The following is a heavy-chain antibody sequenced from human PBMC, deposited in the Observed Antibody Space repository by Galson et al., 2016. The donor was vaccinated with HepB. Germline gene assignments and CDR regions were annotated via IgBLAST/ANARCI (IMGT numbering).Heavy chain of an antibody. CDR3: ARSRAARSYFDY. V-gene: IGHV3-30-3*01. Sequence: SLRLSCAASGFTFSTYAMHWVRQAPGKRLEWVAVISYDGSNKYYADSVKGRFTISRDNSKNTLYLQMNSLRAEDTAVYYCARSRAARSYFDYWGQGTLVTVSS. CDR1: GFTFSTYA. D-gene: IGHD6-6*01. CDR2: ISYDGSNK. J-gene: IGHJ4*02.